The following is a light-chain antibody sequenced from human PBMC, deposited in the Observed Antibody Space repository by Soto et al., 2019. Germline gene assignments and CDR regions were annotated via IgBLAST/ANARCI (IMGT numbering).Light chain of an antibody. V-gene: IGKV1-5*01. CDR3: QKYNSAPLT. J-gene: IGKJ5*01. Sequence: DIQMTQSPSTLSASVGDRVTITCRASQSISSWLAWYQQKPGKAPKLLIYDASSLESAVPSRFSGSGSGTEFTLTISSLQPDDFATYYCQKYNSAPLTFGQGTRLEIK. CDR1: QSISSW. CDR2: DAS.